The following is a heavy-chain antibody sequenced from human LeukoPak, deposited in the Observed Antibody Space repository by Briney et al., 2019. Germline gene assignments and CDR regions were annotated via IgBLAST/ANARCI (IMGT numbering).Heavy chain of an antibody. V-gene: IGHV4-59*08. CDR2: IYYSGST. Sequence: GSLRLSCAASGLTFSSYAMNWVRQPPGKGLEWIGYIYYSGSTNYNPSLKSRVTISVDTSKNQFSLKLSSVTAADTAVYYCARGRLSKRYWFDPWGQGTLVTVSS. D-gene: IGHD6-25*01. J-gene: IGHJ5*02. CDR1: GLTFSSYA. CDR3: ARGRLSKRYWFDP.